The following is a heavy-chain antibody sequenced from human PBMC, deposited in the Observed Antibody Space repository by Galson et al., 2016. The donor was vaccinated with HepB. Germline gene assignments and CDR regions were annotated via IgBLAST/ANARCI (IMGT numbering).Heavy chain of an antibody. Sequence: SETLSLTCSVSGGSISSSSYYWGWIRQPPGKGLEWIGTIAQSGSTYYNPSLKSRVTTSLDTSKNHLSLRLSSVTAADTAVYYCARPRINTQGFYFDHWGQGTLVPVSS. CDR2: IAQSGST. D-gene: IGHD3-10*01. CDR1: GGSISSSSYY. J-gene: IGHJ4*02. V-gene: IGHV4-39*07. CDR3: ARPRINTQGFYFDH.